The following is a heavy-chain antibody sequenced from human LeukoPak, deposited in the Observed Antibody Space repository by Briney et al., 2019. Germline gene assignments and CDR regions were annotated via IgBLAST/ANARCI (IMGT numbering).Heavy chain of an antibody. J-gene: IGHJ4*02. CDR3: ARDSIASSKPFDY. CDR1: GFTFSSYS. CDR2: ISSSSSTI. V-gene: IGHV3-48*04. Sequence: PGGSLRLSCAASGFTFSSYSMNWVRQAPGKGLEWVSYISSSSSTIYYADSVKGRFTISRDSAKNSLYLQMNSLRAEDTAVYYCARDSIASSKPFDYWGQGTLVTVSS. D-gene: IGHD6-6*01.